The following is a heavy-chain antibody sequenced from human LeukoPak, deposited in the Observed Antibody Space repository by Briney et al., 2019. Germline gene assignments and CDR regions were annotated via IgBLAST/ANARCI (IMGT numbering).Heavy chain of an antibody. J-gene: IGHJ3*02. Sequence: GRSLRLSCAASGFTFSSYGMHWVRQAPGKGLEWVVVISYDGSNKDYADSVKGRFTISRDNSKNTLYLQTNTLRGEDTAVYYCARDLEDSSPFGAFDMWGQGTTVTVSS. V-gene: IGHV3-30*03. CDR1: GFTFSSYG. D-gene: IGHD3-22*01. CDR3: ARDLEDSSPFGAFDM. CDR2: ISYDGSNK.